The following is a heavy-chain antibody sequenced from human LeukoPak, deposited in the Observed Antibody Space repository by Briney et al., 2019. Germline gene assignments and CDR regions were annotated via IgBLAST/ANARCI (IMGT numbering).Heavy chain of an antibody. CDR3: ATSTKYSSSWGAFDI. D-gene: IGHD6-13*01. V-gene: IGHV1-2*02. CDR1: GYTFTGYY. J-gene: IGHJ3*02. Sequence: GASVKVSCTASGYTFTGYYMHWVRQAPGQGLEWMGWMNPNSGATNYAQKFQGRVTMTRDTSISTAYMELSSLTSDDTAVYHCATSTKYSSSWGAFDIWGQGTMVTVSP. CDR2: MNPNSGAT.